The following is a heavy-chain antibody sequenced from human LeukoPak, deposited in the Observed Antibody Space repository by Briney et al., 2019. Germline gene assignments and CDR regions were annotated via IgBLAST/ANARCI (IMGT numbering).Heavy chain of an antibody. CDR1: GDSFDNSYC. J-gene: IGHJ5*02. CDR3: ARGSDDYKLGNH. Sequence: PSETLSLSCTVSGDSFDNSYCWTWVRQPPGKRPEWIGTIYSSQYTYYHRSLRSRATISADTSSNLFSLKLISVTAADTAVYYCARGSDDYKLGNHWGHGTLVIVSS. D-gene: IGHD5-24*01. V-gene: IGHV4-39*01. CDR2: IYSSQYT.